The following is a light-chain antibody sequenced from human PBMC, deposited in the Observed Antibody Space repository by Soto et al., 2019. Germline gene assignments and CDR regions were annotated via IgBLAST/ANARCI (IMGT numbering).Light chain of an antibody. V-gene: IGLV2-8*01. CDR1: SSDVGGYNY. CDR3: SSYAGTNNLYV. J-gene: IGLJ1*01. Sequence: QSVLTQPPSASGSPGQSVTISCTGTSSDVGGYNYVSWYQQHPGKAPKLMIFEVTNRPSGVPDRFSGSKSGNTASLTVSGLQAEDEADYYCSSYAGTNNLYVFGTGTKVTGL. CDR2: EVT.